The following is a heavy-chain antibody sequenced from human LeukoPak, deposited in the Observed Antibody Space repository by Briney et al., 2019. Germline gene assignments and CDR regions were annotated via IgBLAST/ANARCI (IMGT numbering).Heavy chain of an antibody. V-gene: IGHV3-53*01. CDR3: VRVPYYYDGSGYFYSNYYHYYMDV. CDR1: GFTVSSNY. CDR2: IYSGGST. Sequence: GGSLRLSCAASGFTVSSNYMSWVRQAPGKGLEWVSVIYSGGSTYYADSVKGRFTISRDNSKNTLYLQMNSLRAEDTAVYYCVRVPYYYDGSGYFYSNYYHYYMDVWGKGTTVTVSS. D-gene: IGHD3-22*01. J-gene: IGHJ6*03.